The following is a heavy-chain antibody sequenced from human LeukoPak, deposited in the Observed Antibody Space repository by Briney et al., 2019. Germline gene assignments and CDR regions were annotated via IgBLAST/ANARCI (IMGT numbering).Heavy chain of an antibody. J-gene: IGHJ4*02. CDR1: GFTFTNYA. CDR3: ARESGASRRYSYGQ. Sequence: PGRSLRLPCAASGFTFTNYAMHWVRQAPGKGLEWVAIVRSDGTNKYSADSLKGRFTISRDNSRNTLYLQMNSLRAEDTAVYYCARESGASRRYSYGQWGQGTLVTVSS. V-gene: IGHV3-30*04. CDR2: VRSDGTNK. D-gene: IGHD5-18*01.